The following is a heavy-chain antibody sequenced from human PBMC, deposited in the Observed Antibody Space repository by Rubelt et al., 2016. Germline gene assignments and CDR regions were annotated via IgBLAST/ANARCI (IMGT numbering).Heavy chain of an antibody. J-gene: IGHJ4*02. V-gene: IGHV3-21*01. D-gene: IGHD1-26*01. CDR1: GFTFSNYY. CDR3: ARDQTSPSGSFY. Sequence: EVQLVESGGGLVKPGGTLRLSCAASGFTFSNYYMSWVRQTPGKGLEWVSSVSSSSTYIYYADTVKGHFTISRDNAKNSRYLDVNSLRAEDTAVYYCARDQTSPSGSFYWGQGALVTVSS. CDR2: VSSSSTYI.